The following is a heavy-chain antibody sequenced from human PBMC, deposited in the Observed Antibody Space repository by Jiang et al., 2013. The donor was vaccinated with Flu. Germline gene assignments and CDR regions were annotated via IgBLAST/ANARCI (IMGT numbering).Heavy chain of an antibody. D-gene: IGHD6-25*01. CDR1: NVAITSGDYY. CDR2: LYYGQRT. V-gene: IGHV4-30-4*01. Sequence: GPGLVKPSETLSLTCSVSNVAITSGDYYWVWIRQPPGKGLEWLGFLYYGQRTHYRPSLNSRLTISADRSRNQFSMELTSVTAADTAIYYCAREYADSGARRFDPWGQGLLVTVSS. J-gene: IGHJ5*02. CDR3: AREYADSGARRFDP.